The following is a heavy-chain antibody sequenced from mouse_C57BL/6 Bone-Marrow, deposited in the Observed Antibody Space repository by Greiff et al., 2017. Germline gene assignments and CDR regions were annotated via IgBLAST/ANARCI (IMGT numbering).Heavy chain of an antibody. J-gene: IGHJ1*03. CDR1: GYTFTGYW. CDR3: AMTSHYGYHWYFDV. CDR2: ILPGGGST. Sequence: VKLQESGAELMKPGASVKLSCKATGYTFTGYWIEWVKQRPGHGLEWIGEILPGGGSTNYNEKFKGKATFTADTSSNTAYMQLSSLTTEDSAIYYCAMTSHYGYHWYFDVWGTGTTVTVSS. D-gene: IGHD2-2*01. V-gene: IGHV1-9*01.